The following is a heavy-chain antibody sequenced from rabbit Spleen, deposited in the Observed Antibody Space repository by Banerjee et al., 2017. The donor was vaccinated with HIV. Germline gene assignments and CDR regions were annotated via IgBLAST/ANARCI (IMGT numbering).Heavy chain of an antibody. CDR3: VRDLGYDDYSEKGYFNL. CDR2: IDPIFGRT. D-gene: IGHD2-1*01. J-gene: IGHJ4*01. V-gene: IGHV1S7*01. CDR1: GFSFSSGYY. Sequence: QQLVESGGGLVQPGGSLTLSCKASGFSFSSGYYISWVRQAPGKGLEWIGYIDPIFGRTYSASWVNGRFTISSHNAQNTLYLQLNSLTAADTATYFCVRDLGYDDYSEKGYFNLWGPGTLVTVS.